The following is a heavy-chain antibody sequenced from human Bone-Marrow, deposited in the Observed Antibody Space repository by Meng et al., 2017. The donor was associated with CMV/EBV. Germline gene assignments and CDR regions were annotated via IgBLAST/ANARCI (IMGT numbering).Heavy chain of an antibody. CDR3: ARTGYQWLAYFDY. J-gene: IGHJ4*02. CDR1: GGSISSGGYY. CDR2: IYYSGST. Sequence: TLSLTCTVSGGSISSGGYYWSWIRQHPGKGLEWIGYIYYSGSTYYNPSLKSRVTISVDTSKNQFSLKLSSVTAADTAVYYCARTGYQWLAYFDYWGQGTLVTVSS. D-gene: IGHD6-19*01. V-gene: IGHV4-31*03.